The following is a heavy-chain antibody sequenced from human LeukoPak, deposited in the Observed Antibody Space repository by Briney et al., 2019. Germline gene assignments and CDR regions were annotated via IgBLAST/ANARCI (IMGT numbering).Heavy chain of an antibody. D-gene: IGHD3-10*01. V-gene: IGHV4-59*01. Sequence: PSETLSLTCTVSGGSISNYYWSWIRQPPGKGLEWIGYIYYSESTNYNPSLKSRVTISVDTSKNQFSLKLSSVTAADTAVYYCARAKYGSGSYRMDVWGQGTTVTVSS. CDR3: ARAKYGSGSYRMDV. J-gene: IGHJ6*02. CDR2: IYYSEST. CDR1: GGSISNYY.